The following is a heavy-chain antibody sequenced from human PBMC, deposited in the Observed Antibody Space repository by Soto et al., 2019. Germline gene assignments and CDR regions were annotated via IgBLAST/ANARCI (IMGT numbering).Heavy chain of an antibody. CDR2: ISGSGGST. J-gene: IGHJ4*02. CDR1: GFTFSSYA. D-gene: IGHD3-16*01. CDR3: AKDPKAGDPAFDY. Sequence: GGSLRLSCAASGFTFSSYAMSWVRQAPGKGLEWVSAISGSGGSTYYADSVKGRLTISRNNSKNTLYLQMNSLRAEDTAVYYCAKDPKAGDPAFDYWGQGTLVTVSS. V-gene: IGHV3-23*01.